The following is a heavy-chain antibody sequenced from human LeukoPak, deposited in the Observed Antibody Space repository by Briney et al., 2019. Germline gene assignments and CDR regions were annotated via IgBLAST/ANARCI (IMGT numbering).Heavy chain of an antibody. CDR2: IYYSGST. CDR1: GVSISSGDYY. Sequence: SETLSLTCTVSGVSISSGDYYWSWIRQPPGKGLEWIGYIYYSGSTYYNPSLKSRVTISVDTSKNQFSLKLSSVTAADTAVYYCARAFVNYGYNDCWGQGTLVTVSS. V-gene: IGHV4-30-4*01. CDR3: ARAFVNYGYNDC. D-gene: IGHD5-24*01. J-gene: IGHJ4*02.